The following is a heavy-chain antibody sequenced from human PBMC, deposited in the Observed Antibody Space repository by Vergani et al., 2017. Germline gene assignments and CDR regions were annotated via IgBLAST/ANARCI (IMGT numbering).Heavy chain of an antibody. D-gene: IGHD2-15*01. CDR1: GFTVSSNY. CDR2: IYSGGST. Sequence: EVQLVESGGGLVQPGRSLRLSCAASGFTVSSNYMSWVRQAPGKGLEWVSVIYSGGSTYYADSVKGRFTISRDNSKNTLYLQMNSLRAEDTAVYYCARYCSGGSCRQLYNWFDPWGQGTLVTVSS. CDR3: ARYCSGGSCRQLYNWFDP. V-gene: IGHV3-53*01. J-gene: IGHJ5*02.